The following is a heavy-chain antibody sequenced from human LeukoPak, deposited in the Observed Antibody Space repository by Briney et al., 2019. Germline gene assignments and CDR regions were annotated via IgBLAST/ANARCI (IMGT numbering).Heavy chain of an antibody. Sequence: SETLSLTCAVSGYSISSGYYWGWIRQPPGKGLQWIGSIFQRGYSYYNPSLKSRVTISVDTSRNQFSLKLSSVTAADTAVYYCAGDKETTGNGRPNSFDPWGQGTLVTVSS. CDR1: GYSISSGYY. CDR3: AGDKETTGNGRPNSFDP. J-gene: IGHJ5*02. V-gene: IGHV4-38-2*01. CDR2: IFQRGYS. D-gene: IGHD1-1*01.